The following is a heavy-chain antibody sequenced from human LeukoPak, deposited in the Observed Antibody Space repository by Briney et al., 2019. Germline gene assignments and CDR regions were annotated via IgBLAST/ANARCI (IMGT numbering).Heavy chain of an antibody. D-gene: IGHD3-3*01. CDR2: IAYDGGRK. V-gene: IGHV3-30*03. J-gene: IGHJ5*02. CDR1: GFTFSGYG. CDR3: TRYDSSRFDP. Sequence: GKSLRLSCAGSGFTFSGYGMHWVRQAPGKGLEWVTGIAYDGGRKHYADSVKGRFTISRDNSRNTMDLQMNGLGVEDTAIYHCTRYDSSRFDPWGQGTLVIVSS.